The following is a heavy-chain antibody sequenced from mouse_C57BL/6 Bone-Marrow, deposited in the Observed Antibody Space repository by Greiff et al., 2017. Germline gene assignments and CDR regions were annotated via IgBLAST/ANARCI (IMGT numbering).Heavy chain of an antibody. D-gene: IGHD4-1*01. J-gene: IGHJ3*01. CDR2: INPGSGGT. CDR1: GYAFTNYL. Sequence: VQLQESGAELVRPGTSVKVSCKASGYAFTNYLIEWVKQRPGPGLEWIGVINPGSGGTNYNEKFKGKATLTADKSSSTAYMQLSSLTSEDSAVYCCARSKNWDSWFAYWGQGTLVTVSA. CDR3: ARSKNWDSWFAY. V-gene: IGHV1-54*01.